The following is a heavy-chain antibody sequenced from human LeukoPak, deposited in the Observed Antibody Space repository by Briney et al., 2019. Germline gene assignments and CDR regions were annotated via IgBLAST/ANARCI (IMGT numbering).Heavy chain of an antibody. D-gene: IGHD2-21*02. CDR1: GFTFSSYG. J-gene: IGHJ6*03. V-gene: IGHV3-20*04. CDR2: INWNGGST. CDR3: ARAYCGGDCYPLDYYYYMDV. Sequence: GGSLRLSCAASGFTFSSYGMSWVRQAPGKGLEWVSGINWNGGSTGYADSVKGRFTISRDNAKNSLYLQMNSLRAEDTALYYCARAYCGGDCYPLDYYYYMDVWGKGTTVTVSS.